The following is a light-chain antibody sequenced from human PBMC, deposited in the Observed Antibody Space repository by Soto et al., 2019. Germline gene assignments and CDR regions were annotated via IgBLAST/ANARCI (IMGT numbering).Light chain of an antibody. Sequence: QSVLTQPPSVSGAPGQRVTISCTGSSSNIGAGNDVHWYQQPPGTAPKLLIYGNSNRPSGVPDRFSGSKSGTSASLAITGLQAEDEADYYCQSYDSSLSGSEVFGTGTKVTVL. CDR2: GNS. J-gene: IGLJ1*01. CDR1: SSNIGAGND. CDR3: QSYDSSLSGSEV. V-gene: IGLV1-40*01.